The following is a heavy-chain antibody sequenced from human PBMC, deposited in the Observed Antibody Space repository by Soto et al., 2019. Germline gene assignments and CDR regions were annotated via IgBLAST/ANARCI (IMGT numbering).Heavy chain of an antibody. CDR1: GYTLTHYY. CDR2: INPSTLVT. J-gene: IGHJ4*02. V-gene: IGHV1-46*01. CDR3: ARNGQTYAYYFFDN. Sequence: QVQLVQSGAEVKKPGASVKVSCKASGYTLTHYYMHWVRQAPGQGPEWVGVINPSTLVTSYAQKFQGRVTMTRDTSTSTVYMELNSLISEDTAVYYCARNGQTYAYYFFDNWGQGTLVTVSS. D-gene: IGHD3-16*01.